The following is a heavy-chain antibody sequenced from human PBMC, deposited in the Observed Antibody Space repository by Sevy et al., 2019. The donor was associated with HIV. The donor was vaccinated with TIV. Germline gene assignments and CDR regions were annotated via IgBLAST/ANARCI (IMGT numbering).Heavy chain of an antibody. Sequence: GGYLRLSCAASGFTFSANWMNWVCQAPGKGLEWVANIKADGSDKHYVDSVEGRFTISRDNAKNLLFLQMNSMRVEDTAVYYCAHETFGRFESWGQGTLVTVSS. J-gene: IGHJ4*02. CDR2: IKADGSDK. D-gene: IGHD3-16*01. V-gene: IGHV3-7*01. CDR1: GFTFSANW. CDR3: AHETFGRFES.